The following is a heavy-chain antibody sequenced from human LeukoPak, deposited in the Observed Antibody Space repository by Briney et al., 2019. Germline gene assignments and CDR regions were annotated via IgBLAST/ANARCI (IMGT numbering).Heavy chain of an antibody. CDR3: ARGRIAVALYYGMDV. V-gene: IGHV3-33*01. Sequence: GGSLRLSCAASGFNFRTYGMHWVRQAPGKGLEWLAIIWHDGSNKYYGDSVKGRFTISRDNSKNTVYLQMNSLRAADTAVYYCARGRIAVALYYGMDVWGHGTTVTVFS. D-gene: IGHD6-19*01. CDR2: IWHDGSNK. J-gene: IGHJ6*02. CDR1: GFNFRTYG.